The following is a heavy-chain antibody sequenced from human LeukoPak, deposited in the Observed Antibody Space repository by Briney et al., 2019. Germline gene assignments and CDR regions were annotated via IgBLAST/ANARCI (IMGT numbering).Heavy chain of an antibody. CDR1: GGSISSSSYY. CDR2: IYTGGDT. Sequence: PSETLSLTCTVSGGSISSSSYYWGWIRQPPGKGLEWVSGIYTGGDTYYADSVKDRFTISRDNSKNTLYLQMNSLRAEDTAVYYCTKGLWAGVSAARDWGQGTLVTVSS. J-gene: IGHJ4*02. D-gene: IGHD3-10*01. V-gene: IGHV3-66*01. CDR3: TKGLWAGVSAARD.